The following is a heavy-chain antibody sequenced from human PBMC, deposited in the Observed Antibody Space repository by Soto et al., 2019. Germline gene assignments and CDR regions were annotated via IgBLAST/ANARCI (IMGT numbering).Heavy chain of an antibody. J-gene: IGHJ1*01. D-gene: IGHD2-2*01. V-gene: IGHV3-9*01. Sequence: RISCEASGFKCDDYGMSWVQQDQGKGLEWVSGISWNSGSIGYADSVKGRFTISRDNAKNSLYLQMNSLRAEDTALYYCAKAGCSSTSCYEGFQHWGQGTLVTVSS. CDR3: AKAGCSSTSCYEGFQH. CDR1: GFKCDDYG. CDR2: ISWNSGSI.